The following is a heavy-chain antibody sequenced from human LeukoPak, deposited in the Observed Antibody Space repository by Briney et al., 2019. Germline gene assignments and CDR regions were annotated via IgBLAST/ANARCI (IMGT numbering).Heavy chain of an antibody. J-gene: IGHJ6*02. CDR3: AKSVAIYFYYGLDV. V-gene: IGHV3-33*06. CDR1: GFTFSSYG. Sequence: GGSLRLSCAASGFTFSSYGTHWVRQAPGKGLEWVAVIWYDGSNKYYADSVKGRFTVSRDNSKNTLYLQMNSLRVEDTAPYYCAKSVAIYFYYGLDVWGQGTTVTVSS. D-gene: IGHD3-3*01. CDR2: IWYDGSNK.